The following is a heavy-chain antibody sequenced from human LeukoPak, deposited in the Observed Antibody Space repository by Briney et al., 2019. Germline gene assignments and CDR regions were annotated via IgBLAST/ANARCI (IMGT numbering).Heavy chain of an antibody. CDR3: ARGSGRFLEWLEYYYYGMDA. J-gene: IGHJ6*02. Sequence: ASVKVSCKASGYTFTSYGISWVRQAPGQGLEWMGWISAYNGNTNYAQKLQGRVTMTTDTSTSTAYMELRSLRSDDTAVYYCARGSGRFLEWLEYYYYGMDAWGQGTTVTVSS. CDR2: ISAYNGNT. V-gene: IGHV1-18*01. CDR1: GYTFTSYG. D-gene: IGHD3-3*01.